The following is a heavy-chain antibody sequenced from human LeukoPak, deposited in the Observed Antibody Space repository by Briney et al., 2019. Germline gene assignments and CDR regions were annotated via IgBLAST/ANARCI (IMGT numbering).Heavy chain of an antibody. D-gene: IGHD6-6*01. V-gene: IGHV3-11*04. CDR3: ARDSIAARYDAFDI. Sequence: GGSLRLSCAAAGFTFSDRYMSWIRQAPGKGMEWVAYISPNSNTIHYADSVKGRFTISRDNSKNTLYLQMNSLRAEDTAVYYCARDSIAARYDAFDIWGQGTMVTVSS. CDR2: ISPNSNTI. J-gene: IGHJ3*02. CDR1: GFTFSDRY.